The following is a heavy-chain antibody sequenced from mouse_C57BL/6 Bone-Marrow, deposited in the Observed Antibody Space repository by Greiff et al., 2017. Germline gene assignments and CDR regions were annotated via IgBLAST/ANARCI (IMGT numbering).Heavy chain of an antibody. J-gene: IGHJ1*03. CDR3: ARSCDYGTLRNWYVDV. CDR1: GYAFTNYL. V-gene: IGHV1-54*01. D-gene: IGHD1-1*01. CDR2: INPGSGGT. Sequence: VQLQQSGAELVRPGTSVKVSCKASGYAFTNYLIEWVKQRPGQGLEWIGVINPGSGGTNYNEKFKGKATLTADKSSSTAYMQLSSLTSEDSAVYFGARSCDYGTLRNWYVDVWGTGTTVTVSS.